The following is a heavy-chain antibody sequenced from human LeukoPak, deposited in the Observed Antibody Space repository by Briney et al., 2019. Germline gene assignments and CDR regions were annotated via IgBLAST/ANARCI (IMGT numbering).Heavy chain of an antibody. J-gene: IGHJ4*02. Sequence: PSGTLSLTCAVYGGSFSAYYWSWVRQAPGKGLEWVSVIYSGGSTYYADSVKGRFTISRENSKNTLYLQMNSLRAEDTAVYYCASRAFGTDSYYFDYWGQGTLVTVSS. V-gene: IGHV3-53*01. D-gene: IGHD3-10*01. CDR3: ASRAFGTDSYYFDY. CDR2: IYSGGST. CDR1: GGSFSAYY.